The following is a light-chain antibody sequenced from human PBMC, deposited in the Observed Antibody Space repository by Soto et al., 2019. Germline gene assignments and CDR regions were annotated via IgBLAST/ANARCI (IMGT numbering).Light chain of an antibody. CDR1: SSNIAPNT. Sequence: QSVLTQPPSASGTPGQRVTISCSGSSSNIAPNTVNWYQHLPGAAPQLLIFANDRRPSGVPDRFSGSRSGTSASLAISGLQSEDEADYYCAAWDDSLYGYVFGTGTKVTVL. J-gene: IGLJ1*01. V-gene: IGLV1-44*01. CDR2: AND. CDR3: AAWDDSLYGYV.